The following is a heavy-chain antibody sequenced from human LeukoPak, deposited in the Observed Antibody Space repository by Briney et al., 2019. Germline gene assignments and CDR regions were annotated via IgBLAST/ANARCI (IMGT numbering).Heavy chain of an antibody. D-gene: IGHD6-13*01. CDR3: ARGTGEYSSSWYYYYYYMDV. CDR2: IYHSGST. CDR1: GGSISSSNW. V-gene: IGHV4-4*02. J-gene: IGHJ6*03. Sequence: PSGTLSLTCAVSGGSISSSNWWSWVRQPPGKGLEWIGEIYHSGSTNYNPSLKSRVTISVDKSKNQFSLKLSSVTAADTAVYYCARGTGEYSSSWYYYYYYMDVWGKGTTVTVSS.